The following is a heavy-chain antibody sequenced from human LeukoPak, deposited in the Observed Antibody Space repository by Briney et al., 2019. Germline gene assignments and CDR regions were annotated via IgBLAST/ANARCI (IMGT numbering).Heavy chain of an antibody. D-gene: IGHD3-22*01. J-gene: IGHJ4*02. CDR2: IIPIFGTA. Sequence: ASVKVSCKASGGTFSSYAISWVRQAPGQGLEWMGGIIPIFGTANYAQKFQGRVTITADESTSTAYMELGSLRSEDTAVYYCARGGGVIVVVPSFDYWGQGTLVTVSS. V-gene: IGHV1-69*13. CDR1: GGTFSSYA. CDR3: ARGGGVIVVVPSFDY.